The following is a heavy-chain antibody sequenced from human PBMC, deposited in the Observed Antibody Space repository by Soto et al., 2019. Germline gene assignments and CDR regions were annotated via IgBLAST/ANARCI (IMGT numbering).Heavy chain of an antibody. Sequence: QVQLVQSGAEVKKPGSSVKVSCKASGGTFSSYTISWVRQAPGQGLEWMGRIIPILGIANYAQKFQGRVTITADNSTSTAYMELSSLRSEDTAVYYCASSRFGEEGAFDIWGQGTMVTVSS. V-gene: IGHV1-69*02. D-gene: IGHD3-10*02. CDR2: IIPILGIA. CDR3: ASSRFGEEGAFDI. CDR1: GGTFSSYT. J-gene: IGHJ3*02.